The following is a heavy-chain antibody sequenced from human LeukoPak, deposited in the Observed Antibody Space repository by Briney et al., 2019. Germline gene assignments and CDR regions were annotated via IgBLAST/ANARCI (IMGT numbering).Heavy chain of an antibody. V-gene: IGHV1-69*13. Sequence: SVKVSCKASGGTFSSYAISWVRQAPGQGLEWMGGIIPIFGTANYAQKFQGRVTITADESTSTAYMELSSLRSEDTAVYYCARGRWIQLWRSYYYYYYMDVWGKGTTVTISS. J-gene: IGHJ6*03. CDR2: IIPIFGTA. CDR3: ARGRWIQLWRSYYYYYYMDV. D-gene: IGHD5-18*01. CDR1: GGTFSSYA.